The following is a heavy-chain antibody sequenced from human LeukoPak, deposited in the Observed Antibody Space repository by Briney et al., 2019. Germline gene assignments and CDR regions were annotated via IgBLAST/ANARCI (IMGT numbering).Heavy chain of an antibody. CDR3: ARDLEGIATVSNDY. Sequence: SVKVSCKASGGTFSSYTISWVRQAPGQGLEWMGRIIPILGIANYAQKFQGRVTITADKSTSTAYMELSSLRSEDTAVYYCARDLEGIATVSNDYWGQGTLVTVS. CDR1: GGTFSSYT. D-gene: IGHD2-21*01. V-gene: IGHV1-69*02. CDR2: IIPILGIA. J-gene: IGHJ4*02.